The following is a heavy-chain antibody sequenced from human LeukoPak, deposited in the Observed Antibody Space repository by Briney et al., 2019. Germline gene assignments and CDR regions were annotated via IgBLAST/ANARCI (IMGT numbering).Heavy chain of an antibody. CDR3: ARDSDIVVVPAAKGSWFDP. CDR2: INTYSGNT. CDR1: GYTFPNYG. J-gene: IGHJ5*02. V-gene: IGHV1-18*01. D-gene: IGHD2-2*01. Sequence: GASVKVSCKASGYTFPNYGVTWVRQAPGQGLEWMGWINTYSGNTNYAQKLQGRVTMTRDTSTSTAYMELRSLRSDDTAVYYCARDSDIVVVPAAKGSWFDPWGQGTLVTVSS.